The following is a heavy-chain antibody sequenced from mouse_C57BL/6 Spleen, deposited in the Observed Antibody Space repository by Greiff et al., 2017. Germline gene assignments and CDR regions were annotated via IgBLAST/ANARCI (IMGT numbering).Heavy chain of an antibody. V-gene: IGHV1-39*01. CDR2: LNPNYGTT. CDR1: GYSFTDYN. D-gene: IGHD1-1*01. CDR3: ARSGDYYGSSLRDFDV. Sequence: VHVKQSGPELVKPGASVKISCKASGYSFTDYNMNWVKQSNGKSLEWIGVLNPNYGTTSYNQKFKGKATLTVDQSSSTAYMQLNSLTSEDSAVYYCARSGDYYGSSLRDFDVWGTGTTVTVSS. J-gene: IGHJ1*03.